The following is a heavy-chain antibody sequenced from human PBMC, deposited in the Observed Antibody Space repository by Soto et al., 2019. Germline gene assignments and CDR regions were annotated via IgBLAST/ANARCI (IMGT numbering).Heavy chain of an antibody. V-gene: IGHV3-23*01. CDR1: GFTISSYA. CDR2: ISGSGGST. Sequence: GGSLRLSCAASGFTISSYAMSWVLQAPGKGLEWVSAISGSGGSTYYADSVKGRFTISRDNSKNTLYLQMNSLRAEDTAVYYCAKDRTYYYDSSGYYSFAFDYWGQGTLVTVSS. CDR3: AKDRTYYYDSSGYYSFAFDY. J-gene: IGHJ4*02. D-gene: IGHD3-22*01.